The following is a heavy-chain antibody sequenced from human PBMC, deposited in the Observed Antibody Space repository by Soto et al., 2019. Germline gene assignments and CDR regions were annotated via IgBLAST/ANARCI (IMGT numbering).Heavy chain of an antibody. V-gene: IGHV1-69*01. J-gene: IGHJ4*02. Sequence: QVQLVQSGAEVKKPGSSVKVSCTASGGTFSRYGFTWVRQAPGQGFQWMGGIIPIFGTTHYEQNFQGRLSITADESTNTVYMELSSLRSDDTAIYFCARTYYQWEALYYFDFWGQGTLVTVSS. CDR2: IIPIFGTT. CDR3: ARTYYQWEALYYFDF. CDR1: GGTFSRYG. D-gene: IGHD1-26*01.